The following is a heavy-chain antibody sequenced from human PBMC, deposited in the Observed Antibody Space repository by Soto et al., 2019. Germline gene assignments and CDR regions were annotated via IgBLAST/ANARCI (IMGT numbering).Heavy chain of an antibody. Sequence: EVQLLESGGGFVQPGGSLRLSCAASGFTFTNYALSWVRQAPGKGLEWVSTIGGGSGSTSYADSVKGRFSISRENSKNTWYLQMSSLRAEDTALYYCATRMYSTSWYYFVSWGQGTLLTVSS. V-gene: IGHV3-23*01. D-gene: IGHD6-13*01. CDR2: IGGGSGST. J-gene: IGHJ4*02. CDR1: GFTFTNYA. CDR3: ATRMYSTSWYYFVS.